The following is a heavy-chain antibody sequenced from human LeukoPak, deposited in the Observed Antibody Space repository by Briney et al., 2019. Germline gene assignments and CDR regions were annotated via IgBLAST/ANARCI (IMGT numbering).Heavy chain of an antibody. CDR3: ARDYEYSSAYGY. CDR1: GFTFSSYE. J-gene: IGHJ4*02. V-gene: IGHV3-23*01. D-gene: IGHD6-19*01. Sequence: PGGSLRLSCAASGFTFSSYEMNWVRQAPGKGLEWVSALSGSGGATYYADSVKGRFTISRDNSKNTLYLQMNSLRAEDTAVYYCARDYEYSSAYGYWGQGTLVTVSS. CDR2: LSGSGGAT.